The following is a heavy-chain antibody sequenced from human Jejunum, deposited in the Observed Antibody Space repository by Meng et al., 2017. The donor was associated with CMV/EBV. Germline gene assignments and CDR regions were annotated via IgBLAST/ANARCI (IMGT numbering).Heavy chain of an antibody. CDR2: IYNGDNT. CDR1: AFTVSSNY. V-gene: IGHV3-53*01. J-gene: IGHJ4*02. Sequence: AQLVESGGGLIQPGGSLRLSCAASAFTVSSNYMNWVRQAPGKGLEWVSVIYNGDNTNYAESVRGRFTISRDNSKNTLYLHMNSLRAEDTAVYYCAGGAVWLVYEYWGQGTLVTVSS. CDR3: AGGAVWLVYEY. D-gene: IGHD5-12*01.